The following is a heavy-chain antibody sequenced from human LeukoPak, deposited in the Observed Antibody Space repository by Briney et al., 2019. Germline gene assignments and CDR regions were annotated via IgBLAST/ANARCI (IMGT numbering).Heavy chain of an antibody. CDR1: GFTFSSYG. J-gene: IGHJ4*02. CDR2: ISGSGGST. D-gene: IGHD3-10*01. V-gene: IGHV3-23*01. Sequence: PGGSLRLSCAASGFTFSSYGMSWVRQAPGKGLEWVSAISGSGGSTYYADSVKGRFTISRDNSKNTLYLQMNSLRAEDTAVYYCAKVSMVRGVIPSFDYWGQGTLVTVSS. CDR3: AKVSMVRGVIPSFDY.